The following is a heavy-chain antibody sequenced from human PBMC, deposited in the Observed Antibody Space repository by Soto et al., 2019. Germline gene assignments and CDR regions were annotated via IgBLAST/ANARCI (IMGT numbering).Heavy chain of an antibody. D-gene: IGHD6-13*01. CDR3: ARAAAGDFDY. J-gene: IGHJ4*02. Sequence: GGSLRLSCAASGFTSSSYSMNWVRQAPGKGLEWVSSISSSSSYIYYADSVKGRFTISRDNAKNSLYLQMNSLRAEDTAMYYCARAAAGDFDYWGQGTLVTVSS. CDR1: GFTSSSYS. CDR2: ISSSSSYI. V-gene: IGHV3-21*01.